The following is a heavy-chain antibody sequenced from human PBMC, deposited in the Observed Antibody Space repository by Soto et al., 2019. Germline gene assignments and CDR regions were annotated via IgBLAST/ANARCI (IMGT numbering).Heavy chain of an antibody. D-gene: IGHD3-22*01. V-gene: IGHV3-23*01. CDR1: GFTFSNYA. Sequence: GGSLRLSCAASGFTFSNYAMNWVRQAPGGGLEWVSTISGSAAGTYYADSVKGRFTISRDNSKNTLYLQMSGLRAEDTGVYYCAKVNHFDSSGYFHFDHWGQGTLVTVSS. CDR2: ISGSAAGT. J-gene: IGHJ4*02. CDR3: AKVNHFDSSGYFHFDH.